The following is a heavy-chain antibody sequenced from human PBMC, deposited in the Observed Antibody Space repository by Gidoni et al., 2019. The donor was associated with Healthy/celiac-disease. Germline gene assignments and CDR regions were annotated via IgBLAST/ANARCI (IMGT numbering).Heavy chain of an antibody. D-gene: IGHD1-7*01. CDR1: GFTFSSYW. CDR2: IKQDGSEK. Sequence: EVQLVESGGGLVQPGGSLRLSCAASGFTFSSYWMSWVRQAPGKGLEWVANIKQDGSEKYYVDSVKGRFTISRDNAKNSLYLQMNSLRAEDTAVYYCARPGTGTIYFYYYGMDVWGQGTTVTVSS. V-gene: IGHV3-7*01. CDR3: ARPGTGTIYFYYYGMDV. J-gene: IGHJ6*02.